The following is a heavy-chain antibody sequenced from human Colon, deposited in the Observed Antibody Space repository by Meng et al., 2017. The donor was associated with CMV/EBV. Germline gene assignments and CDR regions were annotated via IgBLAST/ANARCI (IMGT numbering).Heavy chain of an antibody. CDR3: ARAHLGFRFGELSH. CDR2: IFYTGDT. CDR1: GGSISITSYY. J-gene: IGHJ4*02. V-gene: IGHV4-39*07. D-gene: IGHD3-10*01. Sequence: SETLSLTCTVSGGSISITSYYWAWIRQSPGEGLDWIGSIFYTGDTQYNSSLKSRVSLSVDTSKHQFSLHVTSVTAADTAIYYCARAHLGFRFGELSHWGQGMLVTVSS.